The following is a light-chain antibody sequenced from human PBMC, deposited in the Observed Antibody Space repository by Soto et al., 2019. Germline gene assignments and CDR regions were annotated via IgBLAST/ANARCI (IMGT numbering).Light chain of an antibody. V-gene: IGKV1-27*01. CDR3: QKYNSAPWT. CDR1: QSISSY. CDR2: GAS. Sequence: DIQMTQSPSSLSASVGDRVTITCRASQSISSYLNWYQQKPGKAPKLLVYGASSLQSGVPSRFTGSGSGTDFSLTITSLQPEDVATYYCQKYNSAPWTFGQGTKVDI. J-gene: IGKJ1*01.